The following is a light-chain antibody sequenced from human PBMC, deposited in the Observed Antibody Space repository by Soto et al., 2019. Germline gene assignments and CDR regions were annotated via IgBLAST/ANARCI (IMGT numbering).Light chain of an antibody. CDR3: QQYYSGRT. V-gene: IGKV4-1*01. CDR2: WAS. J-gene: IGKJ1*01. CDR1: QSVLYNSNNKNY. Sequence: DIVMTQSPDSLAVSLGERATLNCKSSQSVLYNSNNKNYLAWHQQKPGQPPKLLIYWASTRESGVPDRFTGSGSATDFTLTISSLQAEDVAVYYCQQYYSGRTFGQGTKVEIK.